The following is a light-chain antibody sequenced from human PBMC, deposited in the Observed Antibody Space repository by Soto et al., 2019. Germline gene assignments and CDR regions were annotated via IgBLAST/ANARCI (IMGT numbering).Light chain of an antibody. CDR2: EVN. CDR3: SSYAGSSNV. J-gene: IGLJ1*01. V-gene: IGLV1-40*01. CDR1: SSNIGASFD. Sequence: QSVLTQPPSVSGAPGQRVTISCNGNSSNIGASFDVHWYQHVLGKAPKLMIYEVNKRPSGVPDRFSGSKSGNTASLTVSGLQAEDEADYYCSSYAGSSNVFGTGTKLTVL.